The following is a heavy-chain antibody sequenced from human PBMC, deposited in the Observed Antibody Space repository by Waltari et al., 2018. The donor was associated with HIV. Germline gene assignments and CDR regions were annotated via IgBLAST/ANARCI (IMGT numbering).Heavy chain of an antibody. Sequence: QLQLQESGPGLVKPSETLSLTCTVSGGSVSSSSYFWGWIRQPPGKGLEWVGRIYYTGRADYNPSFKSRVTISVDTSKNQFSLKVTSVTAADTAVYYCARHALRVGAAYWNFDLWGRGTLVTVSS. J-gene: IGHJ2*01. CDR2: IYYTGRA. D-gene: IGHD1-26*01. CDR3: ARHALRVGAAYWNFDL. CDR1: GGSVSSSSYF. V-gene: IGHV4-39*01.